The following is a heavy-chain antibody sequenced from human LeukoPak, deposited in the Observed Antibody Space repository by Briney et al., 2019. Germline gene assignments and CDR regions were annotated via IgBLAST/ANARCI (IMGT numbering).Heavy chain of an antibody. Sequence: PGGSLRLSCAASGLTFRDAWMTWVRQAPGKGLEWVGRIQTKSQGETTDYAAPVKGRFVISRDDSKNMLFLQMNSLKPEDTAVYYCASDTYCSTVRCHGPNYYHGLGDWGQGTTVIVSS. V-gene: IGHV3-15*01. CDR1: GLTFRDAW. D-gene: IGHD2-8*01. CDR2: IQTKSQGETT. CDR3: ASDTYCSTVRCHGPNYYHGLGD. J-gene: IGHJ6*02.